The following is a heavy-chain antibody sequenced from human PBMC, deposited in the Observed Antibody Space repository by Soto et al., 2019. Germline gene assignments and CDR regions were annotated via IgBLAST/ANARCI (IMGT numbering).Heavy chain of an antibody. J-gene: IGHJ4*02. D-gene: IGHD6-19*01. V-gene: IGHV3-23*01. CDR1: GFTFSDYA. CDR2: ISVSGGNT. Sequence: EVPLLESGGDLAQPGGSLRLSCAASGFTFSDYAMTWVRQAPGKGLEWVSAISVSGGNTYYADSVTGRFTISRDNSRNTLYLEMNSLRAEDPGVYYCAKDRYGQVADDVDYWGLGTLVTVSS. CDR3: AKDRYGQVADDVDY.